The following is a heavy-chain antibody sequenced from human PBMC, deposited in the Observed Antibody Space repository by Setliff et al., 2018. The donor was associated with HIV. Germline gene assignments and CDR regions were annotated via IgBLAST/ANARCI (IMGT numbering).Heavy chain of an antibody. J-gene: IGHJ4*02. D-gene: IGHD3-10*01. CDR1: GVSISTSSSY. Sequence: KSSETLSLTCTVSGVSISTSSSYWGWYRQPPGKRLEWIGSIYYSGNTYFSPSLKSRITISVDTSKNQFFLILRSVTAADTAVYYWARRAGSDYFTRFDHWGQGTLVTVSS. CDR2: IYYSGNT. V-gene: IGHV4-39*07. CDR3: ARRAGSDYFTRFDH.